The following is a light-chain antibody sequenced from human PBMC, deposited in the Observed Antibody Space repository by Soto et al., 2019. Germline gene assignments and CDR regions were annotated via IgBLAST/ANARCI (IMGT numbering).Light chain of an antibody. J-gene: IGLJ2*01. CDR2: DVS. V-gene: IGLV2-11*01. CDR3: CSYAGLYSVV. Sequence: QSALTQPRSVSGSPGQSVTISCTGTSSDVGGYNYVSWYQQHPGKAPKLMIYDVSKRPSGVPDRFSGSKSGNTASLTISGLQAEDEADYCCCSYAGLYSVVFGGGTKLTVL. CDR1: SSDVGGYNY.